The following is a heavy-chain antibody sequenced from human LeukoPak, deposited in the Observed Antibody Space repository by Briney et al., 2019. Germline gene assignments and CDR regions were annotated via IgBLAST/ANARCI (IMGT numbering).Heavy chain of an antibody. D-gene: IGHD4-17*01. CDR1: GYTFTSYG. CDR2: ISAYNGNT. Sequence: GASVKVSCKASGYTFTSYGISWARQAPGQGLEWMGWISAYNGNTNYAQKLQGRVTMTTDTSTSTAYMELRSLRSDDTAVYYCARDRRPTVTTNWFDPWGQGTLVTVSS. J-gene: IGHJ5*02. V-gene: IGHV1-18*01. CDR3: ARDRRPTVTTNWFDP.